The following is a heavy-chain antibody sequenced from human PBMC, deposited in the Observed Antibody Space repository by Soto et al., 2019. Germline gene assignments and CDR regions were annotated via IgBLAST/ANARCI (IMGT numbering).Heavy chain of an antibody. J-gene: IGHJ1*01. CDR1: GGSISSSSYY. CDR3: ARRSFWSASIQH. CDR2: IYYSGST. Sequence: QLQLQESGPGLVKPSETLSLTCTVSGGSISSSSYYWGWIRQPPGKGLEWIGSIYYSGSTYYNPSLKSRVTISVDTSKNQFSLKLSSVTAADTAVYYCARRSFWSASIQHWGQGTLVTVSS. V-gene: IGHV4-39*01. D-gene: IGHD1-26*01.